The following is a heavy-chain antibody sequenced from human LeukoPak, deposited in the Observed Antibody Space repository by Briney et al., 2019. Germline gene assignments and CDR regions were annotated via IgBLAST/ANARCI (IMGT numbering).Heavy chain of an antibody. Sequence: ASVKVSCKASGYTFTGYYMHWVRQAPGQGLEWMGWINPNSGGTNYAQKFQGRVTMTRDTSISTAYMELSRLRSDDTAVYYCARGYCSSTSCSTGWFDPWGQGTLVTVSS. D-gene: IGHD2-2*01. CDR2: INPNSGGT. J-gene: IGHJ5*02. V-gene: IGHV1-2*02. CDR3: ARGYCSSTSCSTGWFDP. CDR1: GYTFTGYY.